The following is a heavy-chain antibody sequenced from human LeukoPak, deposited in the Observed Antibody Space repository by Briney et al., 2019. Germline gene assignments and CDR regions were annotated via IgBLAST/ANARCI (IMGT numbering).Heavy chain of an antibody. J-gene: IGHJ3*02. CDR2: IYYSGGT. Sequence: PSETLSLTCTVSGGSISSYYWSWIRQPPGKGLEWIGYIYYSGGTNYNPSLKSRVTISVDTSKTRVSLQLTSVTAADTAFYYCARGLTEFGGGDDAFDIWGQGTMVTVAS. V-gene: IGHV4-59*01. D-gene: IGHD3-10*01. CDR3: ARGLTEFGGGDDAFDI. CDR1: GGSISSYY.